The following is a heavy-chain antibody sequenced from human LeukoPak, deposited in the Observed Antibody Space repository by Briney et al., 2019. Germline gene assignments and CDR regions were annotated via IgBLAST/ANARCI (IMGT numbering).Heavy chain of an antibody. V-gene: IGHV6-1*01. CDR1: GDSVSSNDAA. Sequence: SQTLSLTCAISGDSVSSNDAAWNWIRQSPSRGLEWLGRTFYRSKWYYDSAVPVKSRITINPDTSKNQFSLQLNSVTPEDTAVYYCARGGAYYGSGSYPVDAFDIWGQGTMVTVSS. J-gene: IGHJ3*02. D-gene: IGHD3-10*01. CDR3: ARGGAYYGSGSYPVDAFDI. CDR2: TFYRSKWYY.